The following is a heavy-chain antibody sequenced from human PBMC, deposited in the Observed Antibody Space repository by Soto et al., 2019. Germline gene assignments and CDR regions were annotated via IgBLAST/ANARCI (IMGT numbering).Heavy chain of an antibody. D-gene: IGHD1-1*01. CDR1: GGTFSSYA. Sequence: SVKVSCKASGGTFSSYAISWVRQAPGQGLEWMGGIIPIFGTANYAQKFQGRVTITGDESTSTAYMGLSSLRSEDTAVYYCAGVRFDWNAHWFGPWGQGTLVTVSS. CDR2: IIPIFGTA. CDR3: AGVRFDWNAHWFGP. J-gene: IGHJ5*02. V-gene: IGHV1-69*13.